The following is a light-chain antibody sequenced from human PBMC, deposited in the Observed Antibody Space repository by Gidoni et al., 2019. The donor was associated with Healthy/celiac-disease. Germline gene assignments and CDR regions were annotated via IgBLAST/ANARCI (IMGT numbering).Light chain of an antibody. J-gene: IGKJ4*01. CDR1: QSISSY. CDR3: QQSYSTPLT. Sequence: DIQMTQSPSSLSASVGDRVTITCRASQSISSYLNWYQQKPGKAPKLLIYAASSLQSGVPSRFSGSGSGKDFTLTISSLQPEDVATYYCQQSYSTPLTFGGXTKVEIK. V-gene: IGKV1-39*01. CDR2: AAS.